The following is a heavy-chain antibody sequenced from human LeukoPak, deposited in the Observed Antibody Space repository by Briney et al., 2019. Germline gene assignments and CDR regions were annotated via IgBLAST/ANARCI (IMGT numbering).Heavy chain of an antibody. CDR2: IIPIFGTA. CDR3: AREEYYDSSGYYYRWFDP. CDR1: GGTFSSYA. D-gene: IGHD3-22*01. V-gene: IGHV1-69*13. J-gene: IGHJ5*02. Sequence: ASVKVSCKASGGTFSSYAISWVRQAPGQGLEWMGGIIPIFGTANYAQKFQGRVTITADESTSTAYMELSSLRSEDTAVYYCAREEYYDSSGYYYRWFDPWGQGTLVTVSS.